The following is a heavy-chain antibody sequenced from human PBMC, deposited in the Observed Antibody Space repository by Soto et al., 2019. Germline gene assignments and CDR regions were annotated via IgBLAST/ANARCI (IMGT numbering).Heavy chain of an antibody. D-gene: IGHD3-10*01. J-gene: IGHJ4*02. CDR2: IYYSGST. V-gene: IGHV4-30-4*01. Sequence: QVQLQESGPGLVKPSQTLYLTCTVSGGSISSGDYYWSWIRQPPGTGLEWIGYIYYSGSTYYSPSLKSRVTISVDTSKNQVPLQLSSVTAAVTAVYYCDREDYYYGSGSYYKWGQGTLVTVSS. CDR3: DREDYYYGSGSYYK. CDR1: GGSISSGDYY.